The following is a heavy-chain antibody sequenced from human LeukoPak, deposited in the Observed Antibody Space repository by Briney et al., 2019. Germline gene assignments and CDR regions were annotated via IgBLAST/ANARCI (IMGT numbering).Heavy chain of an antibody. CDR2: INPIYDIP. CDR1: GGTFSSHA. J-gene: IGHJ4*02. CDR3: ARGRTTGEFDY. D-gene: IGHD4-11*01. V-gene: IGHV1-69*05. Sequence: ASVKVSCKASGGTFSSHAITWVRQAPGQGLEWMGGINPIYDIPNYAQKFQGRVTITKDESTSTASMDLSSLTSEDTAVYYCARGRTTGEFDYWGKGTLVTVSS.